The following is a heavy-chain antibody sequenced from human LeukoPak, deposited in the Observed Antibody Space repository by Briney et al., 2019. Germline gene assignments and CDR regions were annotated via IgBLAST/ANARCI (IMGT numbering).Heavy chain of an antibody. D-gene: IGHD3-3*01. V-gene: IGHV4-30-4*01. CDR2: IYYSGST. CDR1: GGSISSGDYY. CDR3: ARVGRHGYHDFPWDFDY. Sequence: ASETLSLTCTVSGGSISSGDYYWSWIRQPPGKGLEWIGYIYYSGSTYYNPSLKSRVTISVDTSKNQFSLKLSSVTAADTAVYYCARVGRHGYHDFPWDFDYWGQGTLVTVSS. J-gene: IGHJ4*02.